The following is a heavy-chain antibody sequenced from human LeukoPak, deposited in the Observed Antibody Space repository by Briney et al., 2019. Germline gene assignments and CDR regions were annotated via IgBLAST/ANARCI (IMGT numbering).Heavy chain of an antibody. CDR3: VSPRGFSYGYFDY. CDR2: IYYSKNT. J-gene: IGHJ4*02. CDR1: GGSISSSSAY. D-gene: IGHD5-18*01. V-gene: IGHV4-39*01. Sequence: SETLSLTCTVSGGSISSSSAYWGWIRQPPGKGLEWIGSIYYSKNTYCNPSLKSRVTISADTSKNQFSLTLGSVSATDTAVYYCVSPRGFSYGYFDYWGQGTLVTVSS.